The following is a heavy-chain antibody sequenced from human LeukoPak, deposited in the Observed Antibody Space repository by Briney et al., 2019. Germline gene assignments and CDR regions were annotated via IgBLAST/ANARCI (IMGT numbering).Heavy chain of an antibody. D-gene: IGHD3-16*01. V-gene: IGHV1-2*02. CDR1: GYTFTGCY. J-gene: IGHJ4*02. Sequence: ASVKVSCKPSGYTFTGCYMHWVRQAPGQGLEWMGWINPNSGDTNYAQKFQGRVTMTSDTSISTAYMALSGLRSDDTAVYYCARALETMGAKRYFDYWGQGTLVTVSS. CDR2: INPNSGDT. CDR3: ARALETMGAKRYFDY.